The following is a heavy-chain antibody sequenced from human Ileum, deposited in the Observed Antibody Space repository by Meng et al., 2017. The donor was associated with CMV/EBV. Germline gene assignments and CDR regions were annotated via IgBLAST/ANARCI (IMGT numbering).Heavy chain of an antibody. CDR1: GDSVSSNTVA. J-gene: IGHJ4*02. V-gene: IGHV6-1*01. Sequence: LRLSCAISGDSVSSNTVAWNWIRQSPSRGLEYLGRTYYRSKWYNDYAVSVKGRIVINPDTSKTQFSLQLNSVTPEDTAVYYCARDYYGSGTYSYLFDYWGQGTLVTVSS. D-gene: IGHD3-10*01. CDR3: ARDYYGSGTYSYLFDY. CDR2: TYYRSKWYN.